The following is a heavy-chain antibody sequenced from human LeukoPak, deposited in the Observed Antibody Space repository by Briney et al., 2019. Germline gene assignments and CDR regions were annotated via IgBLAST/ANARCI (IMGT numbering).Heavy chain of an antibody. CDR3: ARDKKSGESSEIDY. Sequence: GGSLRLSCAASGFTFSNYWVHRVRQAPGKELVWVSRINRDGSTTNYADSVKGRFTVSRDNAKNMLNLQMNSLRAEDTAVYYCARDKKSGESSEIDYWGQGTLVTVSS. V-gene: IGHV3-74*01. CDR1: GFTFSNYW. CDR2: INRDGSTT. D-gene: IGHD3-10*01. J-gene: IGHJ4*02.